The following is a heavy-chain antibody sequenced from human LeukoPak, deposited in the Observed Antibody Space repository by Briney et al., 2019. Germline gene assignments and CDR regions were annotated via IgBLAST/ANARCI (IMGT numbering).Heavy chain of an antibody. CDR1: GGSIGGDH. Sequence: SETLSLTCTIYGGSIGGDHWSWIRQAPGKGLEWIGYISYTGSTSYNPSLRSRVTISLHTSENQFSLRLTSVTAADTAVYYCAREGMGYCSGGSCRTFDYWGQGTLVTVSS. D-gene: IGHD2-15*01. CDR3: AREGMGYCSGGSCRTFDY. J-gene: IGHJ4*02. V-gene: IGHV4-59*12. CDR2: ISYTGST.